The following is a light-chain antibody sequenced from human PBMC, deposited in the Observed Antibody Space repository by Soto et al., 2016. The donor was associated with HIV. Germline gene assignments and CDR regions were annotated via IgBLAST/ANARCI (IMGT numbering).Light chain of an antibody. CDR2: AAS. Sequence: DIQMTQSPSSLSASVGDRVTITCRASQDINNYLAWFQQKPGKAPKSLIYAASTLLKWGLDQSSVGSGSGTDFTLTISSLQPEDLATYSSQQYKNYPLTFGGGTKVEIK. CDR1: QDINNY. CDR3: QQYKNYPLT. J-gene: IGKJ4*01. V-gene: IGKV1-16*02.